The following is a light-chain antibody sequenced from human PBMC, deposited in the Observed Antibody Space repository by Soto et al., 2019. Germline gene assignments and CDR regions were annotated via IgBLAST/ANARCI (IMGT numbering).Light chain of an antibody. CDR3: QQYNEWPIT. CDR2: RAS. Sequence: EIVSTQSPAPVSVSPGEGATLCCMASQSVGRLLAWYQQKPGQAPRXXXYRASSRATGISGSFSVSGSGTEFTLTITRLKSEDFAVYDCQQYNEWPITFGQGTRLEIK. J-gene: IGKJ5*01. CDR1: QSVGRL. V-gene: IGKV3-15*01.